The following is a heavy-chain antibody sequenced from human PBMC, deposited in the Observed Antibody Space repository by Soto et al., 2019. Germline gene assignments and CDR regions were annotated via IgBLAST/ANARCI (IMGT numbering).Heavy chain of an antibody. Sequence: QLQLQESGPGLVKPSETLSLTCNVSGGSIDRSNYYWDWLRQPPGKGLEWIGTTYYNGNAYYNPSLKSRVCMSVDTSKNQFSLKLVSVTAADTAVYYCARHFVAVVIKGWGYWGQGTLVTVSS. CDR3: ARHFVAVVIKGWGY. V-gene: IGHV4-39*01. CDR2: TYYNGNA. J-gene: IGHJ4*02. CDR1: GGSIDRSNYY. D-gene: IGHD3-10*01.